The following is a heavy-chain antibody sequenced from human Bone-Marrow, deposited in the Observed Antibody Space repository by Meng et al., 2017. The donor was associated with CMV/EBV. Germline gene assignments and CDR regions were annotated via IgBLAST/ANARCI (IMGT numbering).Heavy chain of an antibody. CDR3: ARAWRFAGGYYVAARYYFDY. V-gene: IGHV4-34*01. J-gene: IGHJ4*02. CDR1: GGSFSGYY. Sequence: SQTLSLTCAVYGGSFSGYYWSWIRQPPGKGLEWIGEINHSGSTNYNPSLKSRVTISVDTSKNQFSLKLSSVTAADTAVYYCARAWRFAGGYYVAARYYFDYWGQGTRVTVSS. D-gene: IGHD3-22*01. CDR2: INHSGST.